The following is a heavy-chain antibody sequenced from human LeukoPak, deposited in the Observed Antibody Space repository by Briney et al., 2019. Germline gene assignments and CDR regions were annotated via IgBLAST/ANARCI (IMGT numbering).Heavy chain of an antibody. Sequence: PGGSLRLSCAGAGFTFSSYGMSWVRQTPGKGLEWVSAISGRADLTFYADSVKGRFTISRDNSKNTLYLQMNSLRAEDTAVYYCAKRGPGSPQSGKYYFDYWGQGTLVTVSS. V-gene: IGHV3-23*01. CDR2: ISGRADLT. J-gene: IGHJ4*02. CDR3: AKRGPGSPQSGKYYFDY. CDR1: GFTFSSYG. D-gene: IGHD3-10*01.